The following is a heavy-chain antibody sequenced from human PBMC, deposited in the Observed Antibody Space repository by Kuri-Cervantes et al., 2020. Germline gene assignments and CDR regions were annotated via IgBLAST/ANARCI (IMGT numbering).Heavy chain of an antibody. CDR1: GGSFSGYY. D-gene: IGHD2-15*01. CDR2: INRSGST. Sequence: SETLSLTCAVYGGSFSGYYWSWIRQPPGKGLEWIGEINRSGSTNFNPSLKSRVTISVDTSKNQFSLKLSSVTAADTAVYYCARGGYCSGGSCYSGRIDYWGQGTLVTVSS. V-gene: IGHV4-34*01. CDR3: ARGGYCSGGSCYSGRIDY. J-gene: IGHJ4*02.